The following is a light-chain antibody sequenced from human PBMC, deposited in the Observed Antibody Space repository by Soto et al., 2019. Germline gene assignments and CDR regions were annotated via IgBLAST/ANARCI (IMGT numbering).Light chain of an antibody. CDR2: EVT. Sequence: QSALTQPASVSGSPGQSIAIYCTGSSSDVGIYNYVCWYQQHPGKVPKLIIYEVTNRPSGVSNRFSGSKSGNTDSLTISGLQAEDEADYYCSSYTASSTRVFGTGTKVTVL. J-gene: IGLJ1*01. CDR1: SSDVGIYNY. CDR3: SSYTASSTRV. V-gene: IGLV2-14*01.